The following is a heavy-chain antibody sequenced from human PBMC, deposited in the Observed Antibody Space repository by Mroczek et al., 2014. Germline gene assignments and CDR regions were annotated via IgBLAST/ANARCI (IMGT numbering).Heavy chain of an antibody. CDR1: GFTFSSYA. V-gene: IGHV3-30-3*01. CDR3: ARDPDLLRFLEWLEGMDV. Sequence: QVQLVESGGGVVQPGRSLRLSCAASGFTFSSYAMHWVRQAPGKGLEWVAVISYDGSNKYYADSVKGRFTISRDNSKNTLYLQMNSLRAEDTAVYYCARDPDLLRFLEWLEGMDVWGQGTTVTVSS. CDR2: ISYDGSNK. D-gene: IGHD3-3*01. J-gene: IGHJ6*02.